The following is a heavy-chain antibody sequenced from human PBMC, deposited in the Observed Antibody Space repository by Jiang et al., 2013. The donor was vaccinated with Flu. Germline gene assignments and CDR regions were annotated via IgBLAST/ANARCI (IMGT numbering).Heavy chain of an antibody. CDR1: GFTFNNFA. V-gene: IGHV3-23*01. D-gene: IGHD2-15*01. Sequence: QLLESGGGLVQPGGSLRLSCAASGFTFNNFAMSWVRQAPGKGLEWVSASGGSGVTTYYADSVKGRFTISRDNSKNTLSLQMNSLRAEDTAVYYCAKDWADTPYEAHTLDYYGMDVWGQGP. CDR2: SGGSGVTT. J-gene: IGHJ6*02. CDR3: AKDWADTPYEAHTLDYYGMDV.